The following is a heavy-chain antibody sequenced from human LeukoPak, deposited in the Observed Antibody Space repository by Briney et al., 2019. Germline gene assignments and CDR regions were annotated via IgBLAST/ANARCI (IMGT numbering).Heavy chain of an antibody. CDR3: ARSLIYSSSNWFDP. D-gene: IGHD6-6*01. Sequence: GGSLRLSCAASGFTFSSYAMHWVRQAPGKGLEWVAVISYDGSNKYYADSVRGRFTISRDNSKNTLYLQMNSLRAEDTAVFYCARSLIYSSSNWFDPWGQGTLVTVSS. CDR1: GFTFSSYA. V-gene: IGHV3-30-3*01. CDR2: ISYDGSNK. J-gene: IGHJ5*02.